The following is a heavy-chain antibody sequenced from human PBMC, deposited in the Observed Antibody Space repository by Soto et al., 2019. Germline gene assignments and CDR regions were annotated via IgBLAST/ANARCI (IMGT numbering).Heavy chain of an antibody. CDR1: GFTFSSYA. CDR3: ARGGGYCSGGSCYVLGDYYYYGMDV. D-gene: IGHD2-15*01. Sequence: GGSLRPSCPASGFTFSSYAMHWVRQAPAKGRGWVAVISYDVSNKYYADSVKGRFTISRDNSKNTLYMQMNSLRAEDTAVYYCARGGGYCSGGSCYVLGDYYYYGMDVWGQGTTVTVSS. CDR2: ISYDVSNK. V-gene: IGHV3-30-3*01. J-gene: IGHJ6*02.